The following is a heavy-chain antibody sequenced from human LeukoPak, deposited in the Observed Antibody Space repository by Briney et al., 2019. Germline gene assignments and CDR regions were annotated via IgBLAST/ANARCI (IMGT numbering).Heavy chain of an antibody. CDR1: GFTFSSYA. CDR2: ISGSGGST. V-gene: IGHV3-23*01. J-gene: IGHJ6*02. D-gene: IGHD2-2*01. CDR3: AKLGCSSTSCLYGMDV. Sequence: GGSLRLPCAASGFTFSSYAMSWVRQPPGKGLEWVSAISGSGGSTYYADSVKGRFTISRDNSKNTLYLQMNSLRAEDTAVYYCAKLGCSSTSCLYGMDVWGQGTTVTVSS.